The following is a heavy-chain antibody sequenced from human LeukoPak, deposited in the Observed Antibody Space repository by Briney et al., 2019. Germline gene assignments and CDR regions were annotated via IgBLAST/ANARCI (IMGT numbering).Heavy chain of an antibody. Sequence: GGSLRLSCSVSGFTFSTYVMHWVRQAPGKGLEWVSAIVGSGGSTYYADSVKGRFTISRDNSKNTLFLQMNSLRVEDTALYYCSKWGDYDVLTGYYDSDFWGQGTLVTVSS. CDR3: SKWGDYDVLTGYYDSDF. J-gene: IGHJ4*02. D-gene: IGHD3-9*01. V-gene: IGHV3-23*01. CDR1: GFTFSTYV. CDR2: IVGSGGST.